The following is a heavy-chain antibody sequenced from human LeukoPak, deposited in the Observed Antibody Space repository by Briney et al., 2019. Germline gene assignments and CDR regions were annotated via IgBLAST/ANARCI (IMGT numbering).Heavy chain of an antibody. D-gene: IGHD1-1*01. J-gene: IGHJ6*02. Sequence: AGGSLRLSCAASGFTFSSYAMSWVRQAPGKGLEWVSAISGSGGSTYYADSVKGRFTISRDNSKNTLYLQMNSLRAEDTAVYYCAKTPPPRWTAYYYYGMDVWGQGTTVTVSS. CDR3: AKTPPPRWTAYYYYGMDV. CDR1: GFTFSSYA. CDR2: ISGSGGST. V-gene: IGHV3-23*01.